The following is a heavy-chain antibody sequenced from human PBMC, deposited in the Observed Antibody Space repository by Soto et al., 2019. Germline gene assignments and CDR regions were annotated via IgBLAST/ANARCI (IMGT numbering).Heavy chain of an antibody. CDR3: ASGLDFDY. Sequence: SETLSLTCTVSGGSVSSGSYYWSWIRQPPGKGLEWIGYIYYSGSTNYNPSLKSRVTISVDTSKNQFSLKLSSVTAADTTVYYCASGLDFDYWGQGTLVTVSS. CDR2: IYYSGST. CDR1: GGSVSSGSYY. D-gene: IGHD3-16*01. J-gene: IGHJ4*02. V-gene: IGHV4-61*01.